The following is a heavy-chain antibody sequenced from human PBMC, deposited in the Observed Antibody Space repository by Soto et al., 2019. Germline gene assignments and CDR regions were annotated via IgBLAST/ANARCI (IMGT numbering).Heavy chain of an antibody. Sequence: LSLTCAVYGGSFSGYYWSWIRQPPGKGLEWIGEINHSGSTNYNPSLKSRVTISVDTSKNQFSLKLSSVTAADTAVYYCARGLHYYDSSGYYYYYYGMDVWGQGTTVTVS. CDR3: ARGLHYYDSSGYYYYYYGMDV. D-gene: IGHD3-22*01. CDR2: INHSGST. CDR1: GGSFSGYY. V-gene: IGHV4-34*01. J-gene: IGHJ6*02.